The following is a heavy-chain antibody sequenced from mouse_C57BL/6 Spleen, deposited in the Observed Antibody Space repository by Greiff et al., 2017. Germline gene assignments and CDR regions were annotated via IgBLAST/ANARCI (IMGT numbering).Heavy chain of an antibody. CDR3: ARDAIDYESWYFDV. CDR1: GFTFSDFY. Sequence: EVQGVESGRGLVQSGRSLRFSCATSGFTFSDFYIEWVRQAPGKGLEWIAASRNKANDYTTEYSASVKGRFIVSRDTAQSILYLQMNALRAEDAAIYYCARDAIDYESWYFDVWGTGTTVTVSS. CDR2: SRNKANDYTT. D-gene: IGHD2-4*01. J-gene: IGHJ1*03. V-gene: IGHV7-1*01.